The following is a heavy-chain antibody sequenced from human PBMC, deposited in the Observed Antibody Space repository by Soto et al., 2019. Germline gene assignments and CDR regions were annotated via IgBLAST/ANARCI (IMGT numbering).Heavy chain of an antibody. J-gene: IGHJ4*02. CDR2: ISAYNGNT. Sequence: QIPLVQSGAEVKKPGASVKVSCKASGYTFSSYHITWVRQAPGQGLEWMGWISAYNGNTNYAQILQGRVTMTTVPSTSTAYMELRSLRTDDTAVYYCARDLPPVDYLGQGTLVTVSS. V-gene: IGHV1-18*01. CDR3: ARDLPPVDY. CDR1: GYTFSSYH.